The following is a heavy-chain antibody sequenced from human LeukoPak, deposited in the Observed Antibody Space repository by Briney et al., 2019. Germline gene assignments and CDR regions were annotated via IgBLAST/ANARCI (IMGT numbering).Heavy chain of an antibody. D-gene: IGHD1-26*01. CDR3: AKDGSSAGATASDY. V-gene: IGHV3-33*06. J-gene: IGHJ4*02. Sequence: GRSLRLSCAASGFTFSSYGMHWVRQAPGKGLEWVAVIWYDGSNKYYADSVKGRFTISRDNSKNTLYLQMNSLRAEDTAVYYCAKDGSSAGATASDYWGQGTLVTVSS. CDR2: IWYDGSNK. CDR1: GFTFSSYG.